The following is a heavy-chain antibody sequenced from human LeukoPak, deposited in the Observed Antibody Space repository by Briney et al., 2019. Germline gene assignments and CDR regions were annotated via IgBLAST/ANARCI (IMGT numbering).Heavy chain of an antibody. Sequence: ASVKVSCKASGGTFSNYAISWVRQAPGQGLEWMGGIIPVFGTTSSAQKFQGRVTITADESTSTAYMELSSLRSEDTAVYYCARGTLSGYCSGGSCHRYYYYGMDVWGQGTTVTVSS. J-gene: IGHJ6*02. D-gene: IGHD2-15*01. V-gene: IGHV1-69*13. CDR3: ARGTLSGYCSGGSCHRYYYYGMDV. CDR1: GGTFSNYA. CDR2: IIPVFGTT.